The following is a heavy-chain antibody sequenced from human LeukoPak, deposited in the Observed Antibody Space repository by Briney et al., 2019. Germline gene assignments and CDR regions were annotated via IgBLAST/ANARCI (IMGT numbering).Heavy chain of an antibody. V-gene: IGHV3-23*01. CDR2: ISGSGGTT. CDR3: AKNPYYYYDSGSFYEDY. Sequence: PGGSLRLSCAASGFTFSSYAMSWVRQAPGKGLEWVSGISGSGGTTYYADSVKGRFTISRDNSKNTLYLHMNSLRAEDTAVYYCAKNPYYYYDSGSFYEDYWGQGSLVTVSS. J-gene: IGHJ4*02. D-gene: IGHD3-10*01. CDR1: GFTFSSYA.